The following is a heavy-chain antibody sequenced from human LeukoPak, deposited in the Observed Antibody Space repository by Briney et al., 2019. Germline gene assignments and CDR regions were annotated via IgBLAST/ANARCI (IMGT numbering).Heavy chain of an antibody. V-gene: IGHV4-34*01. CDR1: GGSFGGYY. J-gene: IGHJ4*02. Sequence: SETLSLTCAVYGGSFGGYYWSWIRQPPGKGLEWIGEINHSGSTNYSPSLKSRVTISVDTSKNQFSLKLSSVTAADTAVYYCARDSIRGYSYGSYYFDYWGRGTLVTVSS. CDR2: INHSGST. D-gene: IGHD5-18*01. CDR3: ARDSIRGYSYGSYYFDY.